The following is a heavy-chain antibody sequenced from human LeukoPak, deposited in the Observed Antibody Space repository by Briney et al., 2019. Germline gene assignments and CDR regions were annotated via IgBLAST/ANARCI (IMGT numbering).Heavy chain of an antibody. J-gene: IGHJ4*02. CDR3: ATTLYRETFDY. D-gene: IGHD4-11*01. CDR2: ISSSGSTI. Sequence: PGGSLRLSCAASGFTLSDYYMSWIRQAPGKGLEWVSYISSSGSTIYYADSVKGRFTISRDNAKNSLYLQMNSLRAEDTAVYYCATTLYRETFDYWGQGTLVTVSS. CDR1: GFTLSDYY. V-gene: IGHV3-11*01.